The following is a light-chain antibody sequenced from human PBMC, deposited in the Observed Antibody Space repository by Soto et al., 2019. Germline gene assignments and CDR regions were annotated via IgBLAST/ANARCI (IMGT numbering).Light chain of an antibody. V-gene: IGLV2-23*02. Sequence: QSALTQPASVSGSPGQSITISCSGSRSDIGSYNNVAWYQQHPGKAPRVMIFGVTKRPSGISDRFFGSKSGSTASLTISGLQAEDEAVYFCFSYAGSSIWVFGGGTKVTVL. CDR3: FSYAGSSIWV. J-gene: IGLJ3*02. CDR2: GVT. CDR1: RSDIGSYNN.